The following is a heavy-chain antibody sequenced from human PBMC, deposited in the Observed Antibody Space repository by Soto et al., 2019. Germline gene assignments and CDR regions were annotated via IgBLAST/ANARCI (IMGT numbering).Heavy chain of an antibody. CDR1: GGSISSYY. J-gene: IGHJ4*02. CDR2: IYYSGST. V-gene: IGHV4-59*01. D-gene: IGHD1-1*01. Sequence: PSETLSLTCTVSGGSISSYYWSWIRQPPGKGLEWIGYIYYSGSTNYNPSPKSRVTISVDTSKNQFSLKLSPVTAADTAVYYCARVNAGLAFDYWGQGTLVAVSS. CDR3: ARVNAGLAFDY.